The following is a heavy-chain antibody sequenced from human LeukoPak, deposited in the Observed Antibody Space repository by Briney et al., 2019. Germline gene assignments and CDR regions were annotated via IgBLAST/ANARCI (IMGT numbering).Heavy chain of an antibody. CDR1: GGSISSGGYS. V-gene: IGHV4-30-2*01. CDR3: ARVGSGVAFDY. D-gene: IGHD3-3*01. CDR2: IYHSGST. Sequence: SETLSLTCAVSGGSISSGGYSWSWIRQPPGKGLEWIGYIYHSGSTYYNPSLKSRVTISEDRSKNQFSLKLSSVTAADTAVYYCARVGSGVAFDYWGQGTLVTVSS. J-gene: IGHJ4*02.